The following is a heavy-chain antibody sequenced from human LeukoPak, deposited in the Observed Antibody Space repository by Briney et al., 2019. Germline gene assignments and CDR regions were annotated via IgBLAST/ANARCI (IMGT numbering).Heavy chain of an antibody. CDR3: ASHPSRWLQGYYYYMDV. CDR2: INWNGGST. CDR1: GFTFDDYG. Sequence: GGSLRLSCAASGFTFDDYGMSWVRQAPGKGLEWVPGINWNGGSTGYADSVKGRFTISRDNAKNSLYLQMNSLRAEDTALYYCASHPSRWLQGYYYYMDVWGKGTTVTVSS. V-gene: IGHV3-20*04. D-gene: IGHD3-22*01. J-gene: IGHJ6*03.